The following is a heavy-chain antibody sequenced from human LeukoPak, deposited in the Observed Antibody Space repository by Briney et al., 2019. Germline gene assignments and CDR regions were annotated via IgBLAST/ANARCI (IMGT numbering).Heavy chain of an antibody. Sequence: PGGSLRLSCAASGFTFSTYTMAWVRQAPGGGLEWVSGISGEGYSTYYADSVKGRFAISRDNSKSTLYLQMNSLRAEDTAVYYCAKDFGRSLGGPGYWGRGTRVTVSS. CDR2: ISGEGYST. CDR3: AKDFGRSLGGPGY. V-gene: IGHV3-23*01. J-gene: IGHJ4*02. D-gene: IGHD3-10*01. CDR1: GFTFSTYT.